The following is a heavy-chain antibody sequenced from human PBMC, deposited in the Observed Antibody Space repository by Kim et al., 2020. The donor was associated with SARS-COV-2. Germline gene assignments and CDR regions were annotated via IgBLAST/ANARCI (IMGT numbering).Heavy chain of an antibody. D-gene: IGHD3-10*01. J-gene: IGHJ3*02. CDR3: TTDSGERDAFDI. V-gene: IGHV3-15*01. Sequence: DYAAPVKGRFTISRDDSKNTLYLQMNSPKTEDTAVYYCTTDSGERDAFDIWGQGTMVTVSS.